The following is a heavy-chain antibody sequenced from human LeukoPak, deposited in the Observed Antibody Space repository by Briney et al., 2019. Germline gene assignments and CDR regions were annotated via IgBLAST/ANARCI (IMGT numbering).Heavy chain of an antibody. Sequence: HTGGSLRLSCAASGFSFSSYAMSWVRQAPGKGLEWVSAISGSGGSTYYADSVKGRFTISRDNSKNTLYLQMNSLRAKDTAVYYCAKDKYYYDSSYFDYWGQGTLATVSS. V-gene: IGHV3-23*01. CDR3: AKDKYYYDSSYFDY. J-gene: IGHJ4*02. CDR1: GFSFSSYA. D-gene: IGHD3-22*01. CDR2: ISGSGGST.